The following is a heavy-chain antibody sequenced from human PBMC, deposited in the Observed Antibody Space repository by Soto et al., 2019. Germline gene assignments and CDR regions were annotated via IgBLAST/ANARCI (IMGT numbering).Heavy chain of an antibody. V-gene: IGHV3-64*07. CDR1: GCTFSASA. D-gene: IGHD2-15*01. J-gene: IGHJ6*02. CDR3: ARDVGGTFPSLMDV. Sequence: EVQVVETGGGLVQPWGSLRLSCAASGCTFSASAMHWVRQVPGKGLEYVSAITSVGISTYYADSVKGRFTISRDNSKNMLSLQMGSLRAEDMAVYYCARDVGGTFPSLMDVWGQGTTVTVSS. CDR2: ITSVGIST.